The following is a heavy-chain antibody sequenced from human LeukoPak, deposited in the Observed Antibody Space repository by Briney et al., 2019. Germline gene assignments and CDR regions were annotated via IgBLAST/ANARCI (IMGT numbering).Heavy chain of an antibody. Sequence: PSETLSLTCTVSGGSISSSNYYWGWIRQPPGKGLEWIGSIYYSGSTYYNPSLKSRVTISVDTSKNQFSLKLNSVTAADTAVYYCARHGSARGYFDYWGQGTLATVSS. D-gene: IGHD2-15*01. CDR1: GGSISSSNYY. J-gene: IGHJ4*02. CDR3: ARHGSARGYFDY. CDR2: IYYSGST. V-gene: IGHV4-39*01.